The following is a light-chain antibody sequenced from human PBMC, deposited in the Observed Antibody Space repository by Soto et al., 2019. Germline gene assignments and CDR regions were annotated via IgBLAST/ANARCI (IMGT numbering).Light chain of an antibody. V-gene: IGKV1-5*03. CDR3: QQYNDYPLT. CDR2: KAS. CDR1: QSISSW. J-gene: IGKJ4*01. Sequence: DIQMTQSPSTLSASVGDRVTITCRASQSISSWLAWYQQKPGKAPKLLMYKASNLESGVPSRFSGSGSGTEFTLIISRLQPDDFATYHCQQYNDYPLTFGGGTKVEIK.